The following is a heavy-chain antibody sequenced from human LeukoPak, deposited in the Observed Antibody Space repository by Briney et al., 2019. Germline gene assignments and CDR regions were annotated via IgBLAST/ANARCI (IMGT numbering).Heavy chain of an antibody. J-gene: IGHJ2*01. V-gene: IGHV4-39*07. D-gene: IGHD7-27*01. CDR3: ARRDPGDRGDWYFDL. CDR1: GGSISSSIYY. CDR2: VFYNGAT. Sequence: SETLSLTCIVSGGSISSSIYYWAWVRQPPGKGLEWIGTVFYNGATQYGPSLRSRVTISIDTSTNQFSLKLTSVTAADTAVYYCARRDPGDRGDWYFDLWGRGTLVTVSS.